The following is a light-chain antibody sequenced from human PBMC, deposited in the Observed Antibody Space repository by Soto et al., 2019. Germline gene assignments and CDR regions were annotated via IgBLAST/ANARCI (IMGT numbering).Light chain of an antibody. V-gene: IGKV3-15*01. J-gene: IGKJ5*01. Sequence: EIVMTQSRATLSVSPGERATLSCRASQSVSSNLAWYQQKPGQAPRLLIYGASIRATGIPARFSGSGSWTEFTLTISSLQSEDFAVYYCQQYNTWPPITFGQGTRLEIK. CDR2: GAS. CDR1: QSVSSN. CDR3: QQYNTWPPIT.